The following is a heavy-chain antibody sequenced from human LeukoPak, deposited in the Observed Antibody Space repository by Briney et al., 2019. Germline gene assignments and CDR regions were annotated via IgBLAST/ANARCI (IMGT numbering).Heavy chain of an antibody. V-gene: IGHV1-69*05. CDR3: ARGGYCSSTSCYRYGMDV. J-gene: IGHJ6*02. CDR1: GGTFSSYA. D-gene: IGHD2-2*01. Sequence: GASVKVFCKASGGTFSSYAISWVRQAPGQGLEWMGGIIPIFGTANYAQKFQGRVTITTDESTSTAYMELSSLRSEDTAVYYCARGGYCSSTSCYRYGMDVWGQGTTVTVSS. CDR2: IIPIFGTA.